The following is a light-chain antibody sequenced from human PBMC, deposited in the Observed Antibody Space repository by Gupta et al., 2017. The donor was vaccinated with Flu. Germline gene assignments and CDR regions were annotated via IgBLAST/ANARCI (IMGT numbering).Light chain of an antibody. CDR3: QQSYSIYT. J-gene: IGKJ2*01. CDR1: QSISCY. Sequence: SPSPLSASVGDRPTITCRGSQSISCYLHSYQQKPVNAPKLLFYAASMWQSRVPSTFSGSRSGTDFTLTSSRPQDEDFASYYWQQSYSIYTFGQGPKLEIK. V-gene: IGKV1-39*01. CDR2: AAS.